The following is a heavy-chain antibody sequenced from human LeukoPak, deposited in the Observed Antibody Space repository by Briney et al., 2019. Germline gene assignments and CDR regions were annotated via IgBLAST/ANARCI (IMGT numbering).Heavy chain of an antibody. CDR2: IYTSGST. Sequence: PSQTLSLTCTVSGGSISSGTYYWSWIRQPAGKGLEWIGRIYTSGSTNYNPSLKSRVTISVDTSKNQFSLKLSSVTAADTAVYYCAREDGYNHYAFDIWGQGTMVTVSS. J-gene: IGHJ3*02. CDR1: GGSISSGTYY. V-gene: IGHV4-61*02. CDR3: AREDGYNHYAFDI. D-gene: IGHD5-24*01.